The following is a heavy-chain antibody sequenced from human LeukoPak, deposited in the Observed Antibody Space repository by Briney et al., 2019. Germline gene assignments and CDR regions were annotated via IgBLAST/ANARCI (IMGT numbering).Heavy chain of an antibody. J-gene: IGHJ4*02. CDR3: AKDLEIRTLDFDY. CDR2: ISGSGGST. Sequence: PGGSLRLSCAASGFTFSSYAMSWVRQAPGKGLEWVSAISGSGGSTYYADSVMGRFTISRDNSKNTLYLQMNSLRAEDTAVYYRAKDLEIRTLDFDYWGQGTLVTVSS. D-gene: IGHD1-1*01. V-gene: IGHV3-23*01. CDR1: GFTFSSYA.